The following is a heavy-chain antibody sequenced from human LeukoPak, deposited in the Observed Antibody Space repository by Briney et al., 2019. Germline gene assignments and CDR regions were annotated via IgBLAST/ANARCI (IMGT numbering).Heavy chain of an antibody. CDR2: IYHSGST. V-gene: IGHV4-30-2*01. CDR3: ARGGGRKPFDY. D-gene: IGHD3-16*01. J-gene: IGHJ4*02. CDR1: GGSISSGGYY. Sequence: PSETLSLTCTDSGGSISSGGYYWSWIRQPPGKGLEWIGYIYHSGSTYYNPSLKSRVTISVDRSENQFSLKLSSVTAADTAVYYCARGGGRKPFDYWGQGTLVTVSS.